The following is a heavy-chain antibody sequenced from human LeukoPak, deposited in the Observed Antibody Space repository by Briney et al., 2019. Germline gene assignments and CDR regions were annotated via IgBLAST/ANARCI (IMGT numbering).Heavy chain of an antibody. Sequence: SQTLSLTCDISGDSFSSNSAAWNWIRQSPWRGLEWLGRTYYRSKWYNDYAVSGKSRITINPGTSKHQFSLQLNSVTPEDTAVYYCARDTLTGTPNYYGMDVWGQGTTVTVSS. J-gene: IGHJ6*02. CDR2: TYYRSKWYN. CDR1: GDSFSSNSAA. V-gene: IGHV6-1*01. CDR3: ARDTLTGTPNYYGMDV. D-gene: IGHD1-20*01.